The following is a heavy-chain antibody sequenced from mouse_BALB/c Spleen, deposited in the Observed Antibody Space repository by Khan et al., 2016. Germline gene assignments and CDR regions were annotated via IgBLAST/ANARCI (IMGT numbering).Heavy chain of an antibody. CDR3: ERPWGFAY. CDR1: GYSITSDYA. Sequence: EVQLQESGPGLVKPSQSLSLTCTVTGYSITSDYAWNWIRQFPGNKLEWMGYISYSGSTSYNPSLKSRISFTLATSKNQFFLQLYSVTNEDTATNYCERPWGFAYWGQGTLVTVSA. V-gene: IGHV3-2*02. CDR2: ISYSGST. J-gene: IGHJ3*01. D-gene: IGHD4-1*01.